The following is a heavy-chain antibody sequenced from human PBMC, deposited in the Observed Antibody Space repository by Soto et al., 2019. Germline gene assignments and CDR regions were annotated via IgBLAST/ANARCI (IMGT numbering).Heavy chain of an antibody. CDR2: IYWNDDK. Sequence: QITLKESGPTLVKPTQTLTLTCTFSGFSLSTGGVGVGWIRQPPGKALEWLALIYWNDDKGYSTSLKISHTITKDTSKNQVVLTMTNMDPVDPTTNYCVHNTTGWRWLPNVWGQGTSVIVSS. V-gene: IGHV2-5*01. CDR1: GFSLSTGGVG. J-gene: IGHJ6*02. CDR3: VHNTTGWRWLPNV. D-gene: IGHD2-21*01.